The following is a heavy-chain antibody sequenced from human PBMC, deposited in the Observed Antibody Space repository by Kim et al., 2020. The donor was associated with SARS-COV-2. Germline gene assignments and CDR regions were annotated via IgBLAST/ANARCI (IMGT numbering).Heavy chain of an antibody. D-gene: IGHD3-3*01. CDR2: ISYDGSNK. CDR3: AKGYYDFWSGYYTGYDYFDY. J-gene: IGHJ4*02. V-gene: IGHV3-30*18. CDR1: GFTFSSYG. Sequence: GGSLRLSCAASGFTFSSYGMNWVRQAPGKGLEWVAVISYDGSNKYYADSVKGRFTISRDNSKNTLYLQMNSLRAEDTAVYYCAKGYYDFWSGYYTGYDYFDYWGQGTPVTVSS.